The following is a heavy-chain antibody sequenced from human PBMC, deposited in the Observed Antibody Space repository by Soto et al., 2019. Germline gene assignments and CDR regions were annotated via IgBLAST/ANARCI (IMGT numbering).Heavy chain of an antibody. V-gene: IGHV4-31*03. Sequence: PSETLSLTCTVSGGSISSGGYYWSWIRQHPGKGLEWIGYIYYSGSTYYNPSLKSRVTISVDTSKNQFSLKLSSVTAADTAVYYCARDFRIFQLTGAFDIWGQGTMVTVSS. D-gene: IGHD2-2*01. CDR2: IYYSGST. CDR3: ARDFRIFQLTGAFDI. J-gene: IGHJ3*02. CDR1: GGSISSGGYY.